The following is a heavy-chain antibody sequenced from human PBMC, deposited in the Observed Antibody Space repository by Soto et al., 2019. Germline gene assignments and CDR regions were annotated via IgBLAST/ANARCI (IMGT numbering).Heavy chain of an antibody. Sequence: EVQLVESGGGLIQPGGSLRLSCAVSGFTVSNNYMSWVRQAPGKGLEGVSVIYSGGYTAYGDSVKGRFTISRDNSKNNLFHQMNSPGADDAAGYYRGTPAGGEGYWGQGTLVTVSS. CDR2: IYSGGYT. CDR1: GFTVSNNY. J-gene: IGHJ4*02. V-gene: IGHV3-53*01. D-gene: IGHD3-16*01. CDR3: GTPAGGEGY.